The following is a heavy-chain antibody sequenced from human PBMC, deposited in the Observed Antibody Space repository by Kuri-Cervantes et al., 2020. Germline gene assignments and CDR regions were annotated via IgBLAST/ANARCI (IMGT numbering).Heavy chain of an antibody. J-gene: IGHJ4*02. Sequence: GETLKISCAASGFTFSSYGMHWVRQAPGKGLEWVAAIWYDGGKKYNEDSVRGRFTISRDNSKNKVYLQMNSLRADDTALYYCAKDVSTGIIDYWGQGTLVTVSS. CDR3: AKDVSTGIIDY. D-gene: IGHD5/OR15-5a*01. CDR1: GFTFSSYG. CDR2: IWYDGGKK. V-gene: IGHV3-30*02.